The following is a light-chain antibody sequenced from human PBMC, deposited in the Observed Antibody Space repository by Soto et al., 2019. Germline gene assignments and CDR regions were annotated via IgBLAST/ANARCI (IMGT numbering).Light chain of an antibody. CDR1: QSVSSSY. Sequence: EIVLTQSPGTLSLSPGERATLSCRASQSVSSSYLAWYRQKPGQPPRLVIYAASSRATGIPDRFSGSGSGTDFTLTISRLEPEDFAMYYCQQCGGSPTFGQGTKVDIK. V-gene: IGKV3-20*01. CDR3: QQCGGSPT. CDR2: AAS. J-gene: IGKJ1*01.